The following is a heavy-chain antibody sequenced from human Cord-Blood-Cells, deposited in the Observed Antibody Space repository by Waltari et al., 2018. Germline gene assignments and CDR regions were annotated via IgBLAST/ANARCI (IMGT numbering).Heavy chain of an antibody. J-gene: IGHJ3*02. CDR1: GYTFTSYY. Sequence: QVQLVQSGAEVKKPGASVKVSCKASGYTFTSYYMHWVRQAPGQGLEWMGIINPSGGSTSYAQKFQGRVTMTRDTSTSTVYMELSSLRSEDTAVYYCARGPPYCSSTSCYAFDIWGQGTMVTVSS. CDR3: ARGPPYCSSTSCYAFDI. D-gene: IGHD2-2*01. V-gene: IGHV1-46*01. CDR2: INPSGGST.